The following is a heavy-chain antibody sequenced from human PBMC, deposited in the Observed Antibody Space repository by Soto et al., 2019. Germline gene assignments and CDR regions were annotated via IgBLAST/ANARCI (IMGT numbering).Heavy chain of an antibody. J-gene: IGHJ4*02. V-gene: IGHV1-69*02. CDR2: IIPILGIA. CDR3: ASLRAVPAANDY. D-gene: IGHD2-2*01. Sequence: SGKVSCKASGGTFSSYTISWVRQAPGQGLEWMGRIIPILGIANYAQKFQGRVTITADKSTSTAYMELSSLRSEDTAVYYCASLRAVPAANDYWGQGTLVTVSS. CDR1: GGTFSSYT.